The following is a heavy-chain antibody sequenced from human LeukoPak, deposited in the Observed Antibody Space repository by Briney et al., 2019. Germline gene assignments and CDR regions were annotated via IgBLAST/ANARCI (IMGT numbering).Heavy chain of an antibody. V-gene: IGHV1-2*02. CDR3: ARIHREAFDI. CDR2: INPNSGDT. J-gene: IGHJ3*02. CDR1: GYSFTGYY. Sequence: ASVKVSCKASGYSFTGYYMHWVRQAPGQGLEWMGWINPNSGDTNYAQKFQGRVTMTRDTSLSTAYMELSRLRSDGTAVYYCARIHREAFDIWGQGTRVTVSS.